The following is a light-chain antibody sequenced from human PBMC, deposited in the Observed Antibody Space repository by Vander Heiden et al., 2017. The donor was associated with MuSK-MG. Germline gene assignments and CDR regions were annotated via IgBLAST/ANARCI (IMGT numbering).Light chain of an antibody. J-gene: IGKJ2*01. CDR3: QQYGNSPVT. CDR2: DAS. CDR1: QSVSSSY. Sequence: EIVLTQSPGTLSLSPGERATLSCRASQSVSSSYLAWYQQKPGQAPRLLIYDASSRATGIPDKFSGSGSGTDFTLTISRLEPEDFAVYYCQQYGNSPVTFGQGTKLEIK. V-gene: IGKV3-20*01.